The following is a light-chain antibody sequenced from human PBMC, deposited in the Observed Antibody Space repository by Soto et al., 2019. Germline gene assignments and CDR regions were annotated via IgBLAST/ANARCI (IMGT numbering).Light chain of an antibody. CDR3: SSYAGSNIYV. CDR1: SSDVGRYNY. Sequence: QSVLTQPTSASGSPGQSVTFSCTGTSSDVGRYNYVSWYQQHPGKAPKLLIYGVTQRPSGVPDRFSGSKSGNTASLTVSGLQDEDEGYYYCSSYAGSNIYVFGTGTKLTVL. CDR2: GVT. V-gene: IGLV2-8*01. J-gene: IGLJ1*01.